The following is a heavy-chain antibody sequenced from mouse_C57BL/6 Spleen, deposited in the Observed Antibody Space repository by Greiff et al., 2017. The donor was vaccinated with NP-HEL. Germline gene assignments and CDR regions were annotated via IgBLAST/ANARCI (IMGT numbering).Heavy chain of an antibody. CDR3: ARGEGYSNYVSWFAY. CDR1: GYTFTSYW. J-gene: IGHJ3*01. V-gene: IGHV1-64*01. Sequence: QVQLQQSGAELVKPGASVKLSCKASGYTFTSYWMHWVKQRPGQGLEWIGMIHPNSGSTNYNEKFKSKATLTVDKSSSTAYMQLSSLTSEDSAVYYCARGEGYSNYVSWFAYWGQGTLVTVSA. D-gene: IGHD2-5*01. CDR2: IHPNSGST.